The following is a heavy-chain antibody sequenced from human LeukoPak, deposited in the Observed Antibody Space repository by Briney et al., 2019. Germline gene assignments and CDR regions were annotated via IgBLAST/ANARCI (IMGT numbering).Heavy chain of an antibody. CDR2: IYYSGST. V-gene: IGHV4-59*08. Sequence: PSETLSLTCTVSGGSISSYYWSWIRQPPGKGLEWIGYIYYSGSTHYNPSLMSRVTISVDTSKNQFSLKLSSVTAADTAVYYCARHGDNSSWDYSDYWGQGTLVTVSS. J-gene: IGHJ4*02. CDR3: ARHGDNSSWDYSDY. CDR1: GGSISSYY. D-gene: IGHD6-13*01.